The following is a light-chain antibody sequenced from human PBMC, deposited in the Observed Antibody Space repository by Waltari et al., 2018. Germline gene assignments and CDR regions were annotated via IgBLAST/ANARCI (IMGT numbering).Light chain of an antibody. CDR2: ETS. V-gene: IGKV3-15*01. CDR1: QSVTSN. Sequence: EVVMTQSPVTLSVSPGERATLSCRASQSVTSNLALYQQKAGQPPRLLIYETSTRVTGVPARFSGSGSGTEFTLTISSLQSEDSAVYYCQQYNDWPPYTFGQGTKLEIK. J-gene: IGKJ2*01. CDR3: QQYNDWPPYT.